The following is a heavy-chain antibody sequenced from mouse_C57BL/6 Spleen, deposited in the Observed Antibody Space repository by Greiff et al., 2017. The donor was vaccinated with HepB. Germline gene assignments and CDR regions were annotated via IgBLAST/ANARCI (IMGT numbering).Heavy chain of an antibody. D-gene: IGHD1-1*01. V-gene: IGHV14-4*01. Sequence: VQLQQSGAELVRPGASVKLSCTASGFNIKDDYMHWVKQRPEQGLEWIGWIDPENGDTEYASKFQGKATITADTSSNTAYLQLSSLTSEDTAVYYFTTTTVDYFDYWGQGTTLTVSS. CDR3: TTTTVDYFDY. J-gene: IGHJ2*01. CDR2: IDPENGDT. CDR1: GFNIKDDY.